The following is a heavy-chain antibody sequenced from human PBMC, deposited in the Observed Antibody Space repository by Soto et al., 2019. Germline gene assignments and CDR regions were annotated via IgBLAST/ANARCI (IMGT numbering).Heavy chain of an antibody. V-gene: IGHV2-5*02. CDR1: GFSLSTGGVG. Sequence: QITLKESGPTLVKPTQTLTLTCTISGFSLSTGGVGVCWIRQPPGKAMEWLALIYWDYDKRYSPSLKSRLTIHKDTSKNQVVLTLVNMDPVDTATYYCVHSRCGGDCLQSYSSHYYYGMDVWVQATTVTVSS. CDR2: IYWDYDK. D-gene: IGHD2-21*02. CDR3: VHSRCGGDCLQSYSSHYYYGMDV. J-gene: IGHJ6*02.